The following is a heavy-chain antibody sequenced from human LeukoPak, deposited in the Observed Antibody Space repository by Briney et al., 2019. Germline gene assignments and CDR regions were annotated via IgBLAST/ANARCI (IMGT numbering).Heavy chain of an antibody. CDR3: ARLIYDSSGYYGFDI. Sequence: GASVKVSCKASGYTFTRYGTSWVRQAPGQGLEWMGWISAYNGNTNYAQKVQDRVTMTTDTSTSTAYMELRSLRSDDTAVYYCARLIYDSSGYYGFDIWGQGTMVTVSS. CDR2: ISAYNGNT. J-gene: IGHJ3*02. V-gene: IGHV1-18*01. D-gene: IGHD3-22*01. CDR1: GYTFTRYG.